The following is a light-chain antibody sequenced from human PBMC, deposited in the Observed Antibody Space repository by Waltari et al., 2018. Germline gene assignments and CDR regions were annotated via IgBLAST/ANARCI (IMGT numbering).Light chain of an antibody. CDR3: QHYYSPPHT. Sequence: DIVMTQSPDSLAVSLGERATINCKSSQTVLYHSNNKNYLACYQQKPGQPLKLLIYWASTRESGVPDRVSGSGSGTDFTLTISSLQAEDVAVYYCQHYYSPPHTFGQGTKLEIK. CDR2: WAS. V-gene: IGKV4-1*01. J-gene: IGKJ2*01. CDR1: QTVLYHSNNKNY.